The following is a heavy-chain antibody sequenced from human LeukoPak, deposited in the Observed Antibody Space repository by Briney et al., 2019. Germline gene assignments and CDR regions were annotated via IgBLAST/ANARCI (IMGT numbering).Heavy chain of an antibody. CDR2: IIPILGIA. CDR3: GRGVTLNWFDP. D-gene: IGHD2-21*02. J-gene: IGHJ5*02. Sequence: SVKLSCKASGATFSSYAISWVRQAPGQGLEWMGRIIPILGIANYAQKLQGRVTITADKSTSTAYMELSSLRSEDAAVYYCGRGVTLNWFDPWGEGTLVTVSS. CDR1: GATFSSYA. V-gene: IGHV1-69*04.